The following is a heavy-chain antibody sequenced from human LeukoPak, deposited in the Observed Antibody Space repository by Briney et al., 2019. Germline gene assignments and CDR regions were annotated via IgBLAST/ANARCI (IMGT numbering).Heavy chain of an antibody. CDR3: ARDSGYYYNDY. CDR1: GFTFSRYW. V-gene: IGHV3-74*01. D-gene: IGHD2-15*01. Sequence: PGGSLRLSCAASGFTFSRYWMHWVRQGPGSGLVWVSRSNTDGSDTSYADSVKGRFTISRDNAENTLYLQMNSLRVEDTAVYYCARDSGYYYNDYWGQGALVTVSS. J-gene: IGHJ4*02. CDR2: SNTDGSDT.